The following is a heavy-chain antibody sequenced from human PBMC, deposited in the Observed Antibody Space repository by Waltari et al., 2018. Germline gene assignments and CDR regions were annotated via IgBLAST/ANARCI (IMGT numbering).Heavy chain of an antibody. CDR3: AKVVYYYYMDV. Sequence: EVQLLESGGGLVQPGGSLRLSCAASGFTVSSAPLPWVRQAPGKGLEWVSVIYSGGSSTYYADSVKGRFTISRDNSKNTLYLQMNSLRAEDTAVYYCAKVVYYYYMDVWGKGTTVTVSS. CDR1: GFTVSSAP. J-gene: IGHJ6*03. CDR2: IYSGGSST. V-gene: IGHV3-23*03.